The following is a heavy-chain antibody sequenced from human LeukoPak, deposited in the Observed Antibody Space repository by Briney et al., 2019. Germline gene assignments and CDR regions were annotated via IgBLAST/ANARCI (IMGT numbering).Heavy chain of an antibody. J-gene: IGHJ4*02. CDR3: AKGNWRYFDY. CDR2: IWYDGSKK. D-gene: IGHD1-1*01. V-gene: IGHV3-33*06. CDR1: GFTFSGYG. Sequence: GTSLRLSCVASGFTFSGYGMHWVRQAPGKGLEWVAVIWYDGSKKYCADSVKGRFTISRDNSKNTLYLQMNSLGADDTAVYYCAKGNWRYFDYWGQGTLVTVSS.